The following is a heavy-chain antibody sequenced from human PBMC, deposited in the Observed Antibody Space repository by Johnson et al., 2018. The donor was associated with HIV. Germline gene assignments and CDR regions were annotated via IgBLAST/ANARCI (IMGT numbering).Heavy chain of an antibody. V-gene: IGHV3-30-3*01. Sequence: QVQLVESGGGVVQPGRSLRLSCAASGFTFSSYAMHWVRQAPGKGLEWVAVISYDGSNKYYADSVKGRFTISRENSKNTLYLQMNSLRAEDTAVYYCARGGGYSIAAPSDAFDIWGQGTMVTVSS. J-gene: IGHJ3*02. D-gene: IGHD6-6*01. CDR2: ISYDGSNK. CDR3: ARGGGYSIAAPSDAFDI. CDR1: GFTFSSYA.